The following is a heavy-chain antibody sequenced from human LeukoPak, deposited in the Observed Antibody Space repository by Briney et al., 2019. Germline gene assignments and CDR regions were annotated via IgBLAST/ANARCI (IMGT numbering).Heavy chain of an antibody. D-gene: IGHD3-10*01. CDR1: GFTFSSYE. CDR2: ISSSGSTI. CDR3: ARVGWFGELWEYYFDY. V-gene: IGHV3-48*03. Sequence: GGSLRLSCAASGFTFSSYEMNWVRQAPGKGLEWVSYISSSGSTIYYADSVKGRFTISRDNAKNSLYLQMNSLRAEDTAAYYCARVGWFGELWEYYFDYWGQGTLVTVSS. J-gene: IGHJ4*02.